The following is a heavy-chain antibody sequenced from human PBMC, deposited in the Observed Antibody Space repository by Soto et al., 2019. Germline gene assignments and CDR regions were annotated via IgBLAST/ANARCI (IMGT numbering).Heavy chain of an antibody. CDR1: GFTISSNY. CDR3: AGDPSTTGF. Sequence: GGSLRLSCAASGFTISSNYMSWVRQAPGKGLEWVSVIYSGGSTFYVDSVKGRFTVSRDTSKNTVYLQMNSLTADDTGVYYCAGDPSTTGFWGQGTLVTVSS. J-gene: IGHJ4*02. V-gene: IGHV3-53*01. CDR2: IYSGGST. D-gene: IGHD4-17*01.